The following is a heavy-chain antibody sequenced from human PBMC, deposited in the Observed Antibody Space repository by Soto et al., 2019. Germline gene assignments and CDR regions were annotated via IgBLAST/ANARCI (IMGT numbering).Heavy chain of an antibody. D-gene: IGHD2-21*02. CDR2: IIPILGIA. CDR3: ASEAYCGGDCQQLDDAFDI. J-gene: IGHJ3*02. Sequence: ASVKVSCKASGGTFSSYTISWVRQATGQGLEWMGRIIPILGIANYAQKFQGRVTITADKSTSTAYMELSSLRSEDTAVYYCASEAYCGGDCQQLDDAFDIWGQGTMVTVSS. V-gene: IGHV1-69*02. CDR1: GGTFSSYT.